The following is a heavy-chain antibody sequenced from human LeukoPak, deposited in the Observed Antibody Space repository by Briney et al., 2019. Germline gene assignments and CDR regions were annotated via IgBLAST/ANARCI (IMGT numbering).Heavy chain of an antibody. CDR1: GYTFTAYY. J-gene: IGHJ4*02. V-gene: IGHV1-2*02. CDR3: ASFYAPDRGIESQNLVTVY. CDR2: INPNSGGT. Sequence: GASVNVSFKASGYTFTAYYIHWVRQAPGQGLEWMGWINPNSGGTEYAQKFQGRVTLTRDTSISTAYMELSRLRSDDTAVYYCASFYAPDRGIESQNLVTVYWGQGTLVSVSS. D-gene: IGHD2/OR15-2a*01.